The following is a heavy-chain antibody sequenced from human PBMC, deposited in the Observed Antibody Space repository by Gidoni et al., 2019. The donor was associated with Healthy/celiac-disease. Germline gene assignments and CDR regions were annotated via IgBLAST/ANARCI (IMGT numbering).Heavy chain of an antibody. Sequence: QVQLQESGPGRVKPSQTPSLTCTVSGGSISSGGYYWRWIRQHPGKGLEWIGYIYYSGSTYYNPSLTSRVTISVDTSKNQFSLKLSSVTAADTAVYYCARAPCSSTSCYIGIGYYYYYGMDVWGQGTTVTVSS. J-gene: IGHJ6*02. CDR1: GGSISSGGYY. D-gene: IGHD2-2*02. CDR2: IYYSGST. V-gene: IGHV4-31*02. CDR3: ARAPCSSTSCYIGIGYYYYYGMDV.